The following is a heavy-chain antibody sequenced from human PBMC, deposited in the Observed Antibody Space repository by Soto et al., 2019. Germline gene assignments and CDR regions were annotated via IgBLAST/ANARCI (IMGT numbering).Heavy chain of an antibody. CDR3: ASLGVGDWANYYYYYGMDV. J-gene: IGHJ6*02. Sequence: SGGSLRLSCAATGFTFSVYAMTWVRQAPGKGLEWVSAVTANGGSTYSADSVKGRFTISRDNSKNTLFLQMNSLRAEDTAVYYCASLGVGDWANYYYYYGMDVWGQGTTVTVSS. D-gene: IGHD2-21*02. V-gene: IGHV3-23*01. CDR2: VTANGGST. CDR1: GFTFSVYA.